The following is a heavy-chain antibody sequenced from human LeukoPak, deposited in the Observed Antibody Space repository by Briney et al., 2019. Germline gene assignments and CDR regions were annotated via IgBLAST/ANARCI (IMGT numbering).Heavy chain of an antibody. D-gene: IGHD2-21*02. V-gene: IGHV4-39*07. J-gene: IGHJ4*02. CDR1: GGSIRSSSYY. Sequence: SETLSLTCTVSGGSIRSSSYYWGWIRQPPGKGLEWIGSIYYSGSTYYNPSLKSRVTISVDTSKNQFSLKLSSVTAADTAVYYCARRVVVTQTNFDYWGQGTLVTVSS. CDR2: IYYSGST. CDR3: ARRVVVTQTNFDY.